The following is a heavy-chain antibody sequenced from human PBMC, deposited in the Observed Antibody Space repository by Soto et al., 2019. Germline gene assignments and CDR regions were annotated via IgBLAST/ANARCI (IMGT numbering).Heavy chain of an antibody. D-gene: IGHD3-10*01. V-gene: IGHV3-30*18. CDR2: ISYDGSNK. CDR3: AKDLVGRYYGSGSYSKPGGYYYYYGMDV. Sequence: GGSLRLSCAASGFTFSSYGMHWVRQAPGKGLEWVAVISYDGSNKYYADSVKGRFTISRDNSKNTLYLQMNSLRAEDTAVYYCAKDLVGRYYGSGSYSKPGGYYYYYGMDVWGQGTTVTVSS. CDR1: GFTFSSYG. J-gene: IGHJ6*02.